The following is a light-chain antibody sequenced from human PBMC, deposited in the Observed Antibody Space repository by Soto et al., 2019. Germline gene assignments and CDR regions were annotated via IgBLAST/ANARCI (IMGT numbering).Light chain of an antibody. CDR3: SSYTPTTRV. CDR2: DVS. J-gene: IGLJ1*01. CDR1: SGDVGTYNY. Sequence: QSALTQPASVSGSPGQSITISCIGTSGDVGTYNYVSWYQQRPGKAPTLMIYDVSNRPSGVSNRFSGSKSGYTASLTISGLQAEDEADYSCSSYTPTTRVFGTGTKLTVL. V-gene: IGLV2-14*03.